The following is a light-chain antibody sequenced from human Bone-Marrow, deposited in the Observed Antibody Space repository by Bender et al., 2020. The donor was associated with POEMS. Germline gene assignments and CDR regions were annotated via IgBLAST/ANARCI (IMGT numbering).Light chain of an antibody. J-gene: IGLJ3*02. CDR3: SSYTVSSTLWV. V-gene: IGLV2-14*01. CDR1: NSDIGGNNY. CDR2: DVS. Sequence: QSALTQPASVSGSPGQSVTISCTGTNSDIGGNNYVSWYRQHPGKAPKLLIYDVSNRPSGVSNRFSGSKSGNTASLTISGLQAEDEADYYCSSYTVSSTLWVFGGGTKLTVL.